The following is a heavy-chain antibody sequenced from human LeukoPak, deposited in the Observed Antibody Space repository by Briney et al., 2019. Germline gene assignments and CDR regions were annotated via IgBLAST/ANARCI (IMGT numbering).Heavy chain of an antibody. D-gene: IGHD6-6*01. CDR1: GFTFTKHG. J-gene: IGHJ3*02. CDR2: ISAYNGDT. Sequence: ASVKVSCKTSGFTFTKHGISWVRQAPGQGLEWMGWISAYNGDTCYAQKFQGRLTMTTDTSTSTAYMDLWSLRSDDTAVYYCARDLGSSSNDAFDIWGQGTMVTVPS. CDR3: ARDLGSSSNDAFDI. V-gene: IGHV1-18*01.